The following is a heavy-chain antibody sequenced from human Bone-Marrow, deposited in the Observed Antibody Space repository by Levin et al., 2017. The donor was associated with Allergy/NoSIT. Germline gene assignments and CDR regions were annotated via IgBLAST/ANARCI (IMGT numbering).Heavy chain of an antibody. D-gene: IGHD5-12*01. V-gene: IGHV3-33*01. CDR1: GFTFSSYG. Sequence: GESLKISCAASGFTFSSYGMHWVRQAPGKGLEWVAVIWYDGSNKYYADSVKGRFTISRDNSKNTLYLQMNSLRAEDTAVYYCARDLDIVATIMDVWGQGTTVTVSS. CDR3: ARDLDIVATIMDV. CDR2: IWYDGSNK. J-gene: IGHJ6*02.